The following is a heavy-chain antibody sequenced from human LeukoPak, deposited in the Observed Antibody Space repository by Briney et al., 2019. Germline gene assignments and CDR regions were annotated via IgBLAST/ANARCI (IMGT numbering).Heavy chain of an antibody. Sequence: PGGSLRLSCAASGFTFSSYEMNWVRQAPGEGLEWVSYVKGRFTISRDNAKNSLYLQMNSLRAEDTAVYYCAELGITMIGGVWGKGTTVTISS. CDR1: GFTFSSYE. V-gene: IGHV3-48*03. CDR3: AELGITMIGGV. J-gene: IGHJ6*04. D-gene: IGHD3-10*02.